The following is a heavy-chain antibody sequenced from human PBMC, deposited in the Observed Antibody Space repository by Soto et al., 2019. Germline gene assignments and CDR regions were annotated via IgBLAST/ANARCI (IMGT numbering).Heavy chain of an antibody. CDR3: ARHVIRYCSSTSCHPYYYYYYMDV. CDR1: GYSFTSYW. Sequence: GESLKISCKGSGYSFTSYWIGWVRQMPGKGLEWMGIIYPGDSDTRYSPSFQGQVTISADKSISTAYLQWSSLKASDTAMYYCARHVIRYCSSTSCHPYYYYYYMDVWGKGTTVTVSS. D-gene: IGHD2-2*01. J-gene: IGHJ6*03. CDR2: IYPGDSDT. V-gene: IGHV5-51*01.